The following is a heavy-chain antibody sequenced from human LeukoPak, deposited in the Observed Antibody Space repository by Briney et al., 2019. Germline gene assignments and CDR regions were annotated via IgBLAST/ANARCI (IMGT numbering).Heavy chain of an antibody. V-gene: IGHV4-34*01. CDR2: INHSGST. Sequence: SETLSLTRAVYGGSFSGYYWSWIRQPPGKGLEWIGEINHSGSTNYNPSLKSRVTISVDTSKNQFSLKLSSVTAADTAVYYCARKITMVRGVIITPRGYYYYMDVWGKGTTVTISS. D-gene: IGHD3-10*01. CDR1: GGSFSGYY. J-gene: IGHJ6*03. CDR3: ARKITMVRGVIITPRGYYYYMDV.